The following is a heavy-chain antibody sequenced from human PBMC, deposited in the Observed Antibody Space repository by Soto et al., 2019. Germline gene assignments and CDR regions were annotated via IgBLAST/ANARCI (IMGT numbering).Heavy chain of an antibody. V-gene: IGHV1-69*05. CDR2: IMPVFRTP. J-gene: IGHJ6*02. CDR1: GGTFSNSA. CDR3: ARDKDRPQLGGNYYYILDV. Sequence: QVHLEQSGAEVKKPGSSVKVSCKASGGTFSNSAISWVRQAPGQGLEWMGGIMPVFRTPDYAQKFQGRVTSTXDXPTSTAYMELSGLRSDDTAVYYCARDKDRPQLGGNYYYILDVWGQGTTVTVSS. D-gene: IGHD3-3*02.